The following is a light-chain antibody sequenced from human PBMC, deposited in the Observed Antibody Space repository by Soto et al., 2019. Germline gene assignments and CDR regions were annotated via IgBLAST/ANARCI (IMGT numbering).Light chain of an antibody. CDR1: QTVSSTY. CDR2: DAS. J-gene: IGKJ5*01. Sequence: EIVFTQSPGTLSLSPGERATLSCSTSQTVSSTYFAWYQQRPGQAPRLLFSDASNRATGIPDRFSCSGSGRDFTLTISRLEPEDSAVYFCQQFGSSPITFGQGTRLEIK. V-gene: IGKV3-20*01. CDR3: QQFGSSPIT.